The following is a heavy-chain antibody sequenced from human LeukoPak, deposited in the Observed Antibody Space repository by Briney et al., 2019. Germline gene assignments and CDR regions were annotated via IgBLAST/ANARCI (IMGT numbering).Heavy chain of an antibody. CDR1: GFTFSSYW. Sequence: GGSLRLSCAASGFTFSSYWMSWVRQAPGKGLEWVANIKQDGGEIYYVDSVKGRFTISRDNAKNSLYLQMNSLRAEDTAVYYCVSLYDYVWGSYRSGFYFDYWGQGTLVTVSS. D-gene: IGHD3-16*02. CDR3: VSLYDYVWGSYRSGFYFDY. CDR2: IKQDGGEI. V-gene: IGHV3-7*01. J-gene: IGHJ4*02.